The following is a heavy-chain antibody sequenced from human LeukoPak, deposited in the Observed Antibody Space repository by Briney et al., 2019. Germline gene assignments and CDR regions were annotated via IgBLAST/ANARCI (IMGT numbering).Heavy chain of an antibody. CDR1: GFPFSNYA. CDR3: VRSDWFDN. V-gene: IGHV3-23*01. Sequence: GGSLRLSCAASGFPFSNYAMSWVRQAPGRGLEWVAGISGSGGSTYYADSVKGRFSISRDKSKNTLYLQMNSLRAEDTAMYYCVRSDWFDNWGQGTLVTVSS. CDR2: ISGSGGST. J-gene: IGHJ5*02.